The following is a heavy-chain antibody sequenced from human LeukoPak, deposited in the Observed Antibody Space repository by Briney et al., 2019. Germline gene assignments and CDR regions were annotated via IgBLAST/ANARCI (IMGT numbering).Heavy chain of an antibody. J-gene: IGHJ4*02. CDR3: ARSIGRMYYFDY. Sequence: SETLSLTCTVSGGSISSSSYYWGWIRQPPGKGLEWIGSIYYSGSTYYNPSLKSRVTISVDTSKNQFSLKLSSVTAADTAVYYCARSIGRMYYFDYWGQGTLVTVSS. CDR1: GGSISSSSYY. CDR2: IYYSGST. V-gene: IGHV4-39*07.